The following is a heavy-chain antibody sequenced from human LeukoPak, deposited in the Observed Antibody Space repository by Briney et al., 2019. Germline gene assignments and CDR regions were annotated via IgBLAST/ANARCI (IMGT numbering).Heavy chain of an antibody. CDR3: AGPEYSSSS. D-gene: IGHD6-6*01. CDR1: GGSISSHY. CDR2: IYYSGST. J-gene: IGHJ5*02. V-gene: IGHV4-59*11. Sequence: SETLSLTCTVSGGSISSHYWSWIRQPPGKGLEWIGYIYYSGSTNYNPSLKSRVTISVDTSKNQFSLKLSSVTAADTAVYYCAGPEYSSSSWGQGTLVTVSS.